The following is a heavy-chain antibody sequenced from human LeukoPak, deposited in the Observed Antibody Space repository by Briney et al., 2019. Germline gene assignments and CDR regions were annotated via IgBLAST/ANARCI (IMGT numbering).Heavy chain of an antibody. Sequence: PGGSLRLSCAASGFTFSSYAMHWVRQAPGKGLEWVAVISYDGSNKYYADSVKGRFTISRDNSKNTLYLQMNSLRAEDTAVYYCASYDMDVWDQGTTVTVSS. CDR3: ASYDMDV. J-gene: IGHJ6*02. CDR1: GFTFSSYA. CDR2: ISYDGSNK. V-gene: IGHV3-30-3*01.